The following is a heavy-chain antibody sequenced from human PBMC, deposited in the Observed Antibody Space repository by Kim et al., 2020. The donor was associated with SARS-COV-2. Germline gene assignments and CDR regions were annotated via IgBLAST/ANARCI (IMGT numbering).Heavy chain of an antibody. Sequence: SETLSLTCTVSGGSISSGGYYWSWIRQHPGKGLEWIGYIYYSGSTYYNPSLKSRVTISVDTSKNQFSLKLSSVTAADTAVYYCARVDVCSGGSCYWYFDLWGRGTLVTDSS. V-gene: IGHV4-31*03. J-gene: IGHJ2*01. CDR2: IYYSGST. D-gene: IGHD2-15*01. CDR1: GGSISSGGYY. CDR3: ARVDVCSGGSCYWYFDL.